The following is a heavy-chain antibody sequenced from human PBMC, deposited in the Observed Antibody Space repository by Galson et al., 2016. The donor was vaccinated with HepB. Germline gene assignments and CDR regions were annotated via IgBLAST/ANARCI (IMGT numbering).Heavy chain of an antibody. J-gene: IGHJ4*02. CDR2: TFYRSNWQN. Sequence: CAISGDSVSSNSAGWNWIRQSPSRGLEWLGRTFYRSNWQNDYAESVKSRTTINPDTSKNQFSLQMNPVTPEDTAVYYCARTYLLGRGFGWWGQGTLVTVSS. CDR1: GDSVSSNSAG. D-gene: IGHD7-27*01. V-gene: IGHV6-1*01. CDR3: ARTYLLGRGFGW.